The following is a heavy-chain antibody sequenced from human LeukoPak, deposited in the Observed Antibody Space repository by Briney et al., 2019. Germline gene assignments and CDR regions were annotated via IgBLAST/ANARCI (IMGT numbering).Heavy chain of an antibody. J-gene: IGHJ4*02. D-gene: IGHD3-22*01. CDR3: ARVRISSSGYYPFDY. CDR2: IYYSGST. CDR1: GGSISSSSYY. V-gene: IGHV4-39*07. Sequence: SETLSLTCTVSGGSISSSSYYWGWIRQPPGKGLEWIGSIYYSGSTYYNPSLKSRVTISVDTSKNQFSLKLSSVTAADTAVYYCARVRISSSGYYPFDYWGQGTLVTVSS.